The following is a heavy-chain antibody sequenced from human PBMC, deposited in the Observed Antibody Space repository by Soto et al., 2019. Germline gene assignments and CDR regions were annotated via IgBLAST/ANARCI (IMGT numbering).Heavy chain of an antibody. Sequence: EVQLVESGGGLVQPGGSLRLSCAASGFTFSTYGMHWVRQATGKGLEWVSAIGTTGDTYYPGSVKGRFTISRENAKNSLYLQMNSLRAEDTAVYYCAKRRSSSHYYRGMDVWGQGTTVTVSS. J-gene: IGHJ6*02. V-gene: IGHV3-13*01. CDR3: AKRRSSSHYYRGMDV. D-gene: IGHD6-6*01. CDR2: IGTTGDT. CDR1: GFTFSTYG.